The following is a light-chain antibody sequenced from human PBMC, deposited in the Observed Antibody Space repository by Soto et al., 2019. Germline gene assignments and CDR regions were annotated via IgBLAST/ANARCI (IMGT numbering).Light chain of an antibody. V-gene: IGKV3D-15*01. Sequence: ETVMTQSPATLSVSPGERATLSCRASQSVSTKLAWYQQKPGQAPKLLIYGASTRATGIPARFSGSGSGTEFTLTVSSLQSEDFAVYYCQQYDDWPPITFGQGTRLEIK. J-gene: IGKJ5*01. CDR3: QQYDDWPPIT. CDR2: GAS. CDR1: QSVSTK.